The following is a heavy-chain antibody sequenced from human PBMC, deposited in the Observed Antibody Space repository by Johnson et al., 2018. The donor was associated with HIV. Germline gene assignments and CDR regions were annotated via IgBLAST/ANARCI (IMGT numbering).Heavy chain of an antibody. Sequence: VQLVESGGGLVQPGGSLRLSCAASGFTFSSYDMHWVRQATGKGLEWVSAIGTAGDTYYPGSVKGRFTISRENAKNSLYLQMNSLRTEDTAVYSCARDLRLNRTVQGRVIISGAFDFWGQGTMVTVSS. CDR1: GFTFSSYD. D-gene: IGHD3-10*01. CDR3: ARDLRLNRTVQGRVIISGAFDF. V-gene: IGHV3-13*01. J-gene: IGHJ3*01. CDR2: IGTAGDT.